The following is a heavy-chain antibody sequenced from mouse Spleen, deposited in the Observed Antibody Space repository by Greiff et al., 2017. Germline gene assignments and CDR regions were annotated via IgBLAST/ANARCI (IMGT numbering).Heavy chain of an antibody. CDR1: GFTFSDYY. J-gene: IGHJ3*01. V-gene: IGHV5-12*02. CDR3: ARGAYYGNSWFAY. CDR2: ISNGGGST. Sequence: EVKLMESGGGLVQPGGSLKLSCATSGFTFSDYYMYWVRQTPEKRLEWVAYISNGGGSTYYPDTVKGRFTISRDNAKNTLYLQMSRLKSEDTAMYYCARGAYYGNSWFAYWGQGTLVTVSA. D-gene: IGHD2-10*01.